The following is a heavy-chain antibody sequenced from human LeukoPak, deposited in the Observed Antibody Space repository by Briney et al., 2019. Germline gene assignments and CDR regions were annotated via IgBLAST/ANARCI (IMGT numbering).Heavy chain of an antibody. J-gene: IGHJ5*02. CDR2: ISGSGGTT. V-gene: IGHV3-23*01. CDR3: AKDHRGYYGSGSYFCFDP. CDR1: GFTFSSYA. D-gene: IGHD3-10*01. Sequence: GGSLRLSCAASGFTFSSYAMNWVRQAPGKGLEWVSTISGSGGTTYYADSVKGRFAISRDNSKNTLYLQMNSLRAEDTAVYYCAKDHRGYYGSGSYFCFDPWGQGTLVTVSS.